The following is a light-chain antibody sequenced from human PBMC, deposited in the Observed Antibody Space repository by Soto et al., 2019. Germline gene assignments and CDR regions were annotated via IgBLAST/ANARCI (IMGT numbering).Light chain of an antibody. CDR1: QSVPNSY. CDR3: QQYGSSPLT. V-gene: IGKV3-20*01. J-gene: IGKJ4*01. Sequence: EIVLTESPGTLSLSAGERVTLSCRASQSVPNSYLAWYQQKPGQAPRIXIYGTSRRATDIPDTFSRSGSETEVTLTISRLDPEDFEVYYCQQYGSSPLTFGRGTKVDIK. CDR2: GTS.